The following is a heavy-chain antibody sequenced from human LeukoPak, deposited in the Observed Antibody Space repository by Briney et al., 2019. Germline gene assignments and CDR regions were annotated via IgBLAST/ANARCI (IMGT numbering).Heavy chain of an antibody. CDR3: ASGRIVGAVDY. Sequence: QPGGSLRLSCAASGFTFSSYWMHWVRQAPGKGLVWVSRINSDGSGTKYADSVKGRFTISRDNAKNTLYLQMNSLGAEDTAVYYCASGRIVGAVDYWGQGTLVTVSS. CDR2: INSDGSGT. J-gene: IGHJ4*02. D-gene: IGHD1-26*01. V-gene: IGHV3-74*01. CDR1: GFTFSSYW.